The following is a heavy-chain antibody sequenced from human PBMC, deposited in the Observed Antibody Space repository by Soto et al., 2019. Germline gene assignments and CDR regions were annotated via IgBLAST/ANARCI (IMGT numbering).Heavy chain of an antibody. CDR2: IVVGSGNT. J-gene: IGHJ4*02. V-gene: IGHV1-58*01. CDR3: ALTAGPHY. Sequence: SVKVSCKASGFTLTNSAVQWVRQARGQRLEWMGIIVVGSGNTSYAQKFQGRVTITRDTSTSTVYMELSSLRSEDTAVYYCALTAGPHYWGQGTLVTVS. CDR1: GFTLTNSA.